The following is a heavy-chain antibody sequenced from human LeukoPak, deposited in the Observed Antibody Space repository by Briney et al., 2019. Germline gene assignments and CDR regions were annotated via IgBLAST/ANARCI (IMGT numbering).Heavy chain of an antibody. CDR3: ARDRGIASTGDTLDY. Sequence: SETLSLTCTVSGDSISSYYWSWIRQPPGEGLEWIGEIYHSGNTNSNPSLKSRVTISVDKSKNHFSLELSSVTAADTAVYYCARDRGIASTGDTLDYWGPGTLVTVSS. V-gene: IGHV4-59*12. CDR1: GDSISSYY. J-gene: IGHJ4*02. D-gene: IGHD6-13*01. CDR2: IYHSGNT.